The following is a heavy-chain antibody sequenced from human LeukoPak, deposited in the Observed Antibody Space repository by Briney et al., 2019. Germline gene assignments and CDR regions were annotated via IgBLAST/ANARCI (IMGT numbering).Heavy chain of an antibody. CDR2: IYYSGST. CDR3: ARDLLRYFDWRGRDFDY. J-gene: IGHJ4*02. CDR1: GGSTSSSSYY. D-gene: IGHD3-9*01. Sequence: RPSETLSLTCSVSGGSTSSSSYYWGWIRQPPGKGLEWIGSIYYSGSTYYNPSLKSRVTISVDTSKNQFSLKLSSVTAADTAVYYCARDLLRYFDWRGRDFDYWGQGTLVTVSS. V-gene: IGHV4-39*07.